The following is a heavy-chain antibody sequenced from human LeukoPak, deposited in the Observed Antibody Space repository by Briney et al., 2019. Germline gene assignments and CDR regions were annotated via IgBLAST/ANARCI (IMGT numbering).Heavy chain of an antibody. CDR1: GFTFRTYW. Sequence: GGSLRLSCAASGFTFRTYWMTWVRQAPGKGLEWVANIELDGSEKHYVDSLEGRFTISRDNAKNSLYLQMNSLRAEDTAVYYCARGRSLADYWGQGTLVTVSS. J-gene: IGHJ4*02. CDR2: IELDGSEK. CDR3: ARGRSLADY. V-gene: IGHV3-7*01.